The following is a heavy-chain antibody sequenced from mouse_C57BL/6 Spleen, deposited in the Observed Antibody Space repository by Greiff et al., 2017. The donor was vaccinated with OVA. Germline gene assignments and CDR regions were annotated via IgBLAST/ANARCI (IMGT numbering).Heavy chain of an antibody. J-gene: IGHJ2*01. D-gene: IGHD1-1*01. V-gene: IGHV1-81*01. CDR3: AKLAITTD. CDR1: GYTFTSYG. Sequence: QVQLQQSGAELARPGASVKLSCKASGYTFTSYGISWVKQRTGQGLEWIGEIYPRSGNTYYNEKFKGKATLTADKSSSTAYMELRSLTSEDSAVYFCAKLAITTDRGQGTTLTVSS. CDR2: IYPRSGNT.